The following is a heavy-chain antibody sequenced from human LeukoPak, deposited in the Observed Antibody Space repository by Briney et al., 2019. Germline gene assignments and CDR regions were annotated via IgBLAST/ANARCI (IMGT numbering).Heavy chain of an antibody. CDR3: ATVVVGLPHFDW. CDR1: GYTFTSYG. CDR2: ISAYNGNT. V-gene: IGHV1-18*01. J-gene: IGHJ4*02. D-gene: IGHD2-15*01. Sequence: ASVKVSCKASGYTFTSYGISWVRQAPGQGLEWMGWISAYNGNTNYAQKFQGRVTMTEDTSTDTGYMELRSLTSEDTAVYYCATVVVGLPHFDWWSQGTVVTVSA.